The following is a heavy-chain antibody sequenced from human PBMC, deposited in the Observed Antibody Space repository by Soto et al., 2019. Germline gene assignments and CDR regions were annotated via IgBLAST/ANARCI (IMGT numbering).Heavy chain of an antibody. CDR1: GYTFTSYG. CDR3: ARDPGYGDYEIDY. CDR2: ISAYNGNT. V-gene: IGHV1-18*01. J-gene: IGHJ4*02. Sequence: QVQLVQSGAEVKKPGASVKVSCKASGYTFTSYGISWVRQAPGQGLEWMGWISAYNGNTIYAQKVQGRVTMTTDTSTSTADLELRSLRSDDTAVYYCARDPGYGDYEIDYWGQGTLVTVSS. D-gene: IGHD4-17*01.